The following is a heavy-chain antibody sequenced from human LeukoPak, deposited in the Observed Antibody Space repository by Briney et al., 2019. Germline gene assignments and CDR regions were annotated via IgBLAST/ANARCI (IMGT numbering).Heavy chain of an antibody. D-gene: IGHD5-18*01. CDR2: MKQDGSEI. CDR3: ARESTYNYAYALDF. CDR1: GFNFGSYW. J-gene: IGHJ4*02. V-gene: IGHV3-7*01. Sequence: GGSLRLSCAASGFNFGSYWMSWVRQAPGKGLEWVANMKQDGSEIYYVDTVRGRFTISRDNAKNSLYLQINSLRAEDTAVYYCARESTYNYAYALDFWGQGILVTVSS.